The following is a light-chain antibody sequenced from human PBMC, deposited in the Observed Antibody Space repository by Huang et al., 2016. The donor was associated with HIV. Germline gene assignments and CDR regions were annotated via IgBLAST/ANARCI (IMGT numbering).Light chain of an antibody. CDR3: QQYDNFPIT. V-gene: IGKV1-33*01. CDR2: DAS. CDR1: QDINNY. Sequence: DIQMTQSPSSLSASVGDRVTITCQASQDINNYVNWYQQKPGQAPNLLIYDASNLERGVPSRFIGSGSGTDFTFTISSLQPEDFATYYCQQYDNFPITFGQGTRLEIK. J-gene: IGKJ5*01.